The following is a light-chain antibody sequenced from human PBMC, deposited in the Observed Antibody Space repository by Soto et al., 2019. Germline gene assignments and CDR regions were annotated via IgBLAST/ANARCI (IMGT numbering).Light chain of an antibody. J-gene: IGKJ5*01. CDR3: QHYGETPIT. CDR2: GAS. V-gene: IGKV3-20*01. Sequence: EIVLTQSPGTLSLSPGGRATLSCRASQSVSRRLAWYQHRPGQSPRLLISGASMRASGVPFRFSGSGSGTDFTLTISRLEPEDFAVYYCQHYGETPITFGLGTRLEV. CDR1: QSVSRR.